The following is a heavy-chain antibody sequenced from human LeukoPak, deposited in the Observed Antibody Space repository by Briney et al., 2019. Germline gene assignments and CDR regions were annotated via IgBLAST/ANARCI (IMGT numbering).Heavy chain of an antibody. CDR1: GYTFTSYD. D-gene: IGHD6-6*01. CDR3: ARAGKIIAARLGLYNWFDP. CDR2: MNPNSGNT. J-gene: IGHJ5*02. V-gene: IGHV1-8*01. Sequence: ASVKVSCKASGYTFTSYDINWVRQATGQGLEWMGWMNPNSGNTGYAQKFQGRVTMTRNTSISTAYMELSSLRSEDTAVYYCARAGKIIAARLGLYNWFDPWGQGTLVTVSS.